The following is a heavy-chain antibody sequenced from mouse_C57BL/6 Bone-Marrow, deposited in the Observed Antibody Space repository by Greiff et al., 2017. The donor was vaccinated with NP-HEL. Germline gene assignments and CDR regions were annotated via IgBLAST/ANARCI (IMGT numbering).Heavy chain of an antibody. CDR2: ILPGSGST. D-gene: IGHD1-1*01. Sequence: QVQLQQSGAELMKPGASVKLSCKATGYTFTGYWIVWVKQRPGHGLEWIGEILPGSGSTNYNEKFKGKATFTADTSSNTAYMQLSSLTTEDSAIYYCARWGFYYYGSSFSMDYWGQGTSVTVSS. V-gene: IGHV1-9*01. CDR3: ARWGFYYYGSSFSMDY. CDR1: GYTFTGYW. J-gene: IGHJ4*01.